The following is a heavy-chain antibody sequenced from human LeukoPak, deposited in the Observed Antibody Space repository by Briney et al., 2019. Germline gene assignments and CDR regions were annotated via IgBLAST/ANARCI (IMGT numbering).Heavy chain of an antibody. Sequence: GGSLRLSCAASGFTFSSYAMHWVRQAPGKGLEWVAVISYDGSNKYYADSVKGRFTISRDNSKNTLYLQMNSLRAEDTAVFYCARDQYDTWSRRGNFDSWGQGTLVIVSS. CDR1: GFTFSSYA. D-gene: IGHD3-3*01. J-gene: IGHJ4*02. CDR3: ARDQYDTWSRRGNFDS. CDR2: ISYDGSNK. V-gene: IGHV3-30*04.